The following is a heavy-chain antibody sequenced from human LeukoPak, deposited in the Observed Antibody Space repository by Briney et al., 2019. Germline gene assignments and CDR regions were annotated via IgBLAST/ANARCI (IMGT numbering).Heavy chain of an antibody. Sequence: SETLSLTCTVSGGSISSYYRSWIRQPPGKGLEWIGYIYYSGSTNYNPSLKSRVTISVDTSKNQFSLKLSSVTAADTAVYYCASSPPGGGSANYMDVWGKGTTVTISS. D-gene: IGHD2-15*01. J-gene: IGHJ6*03. CDR1: GGSISSYY. V-gene: IGHV4-59*01. CDR2: IYYSGST. CDR3: ASSPPGGGSANYMDV.